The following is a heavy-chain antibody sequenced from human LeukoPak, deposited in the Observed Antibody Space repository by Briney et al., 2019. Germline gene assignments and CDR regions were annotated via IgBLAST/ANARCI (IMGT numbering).Heavy chain of an antibody. CDR3: AGFTRSGN. CDR1: GFTFSSYE. CDR2: ISSSGMTI. D-gene: IGHD3-10*01. Sequence: GRSLRLSCAASGFTFSSYEMHWVRQAPGKGLEWLSSISSSGMTIYYADSVKGRFTLSRDNAKNSLYLQMTSLRAEDTAVYYCAGFTRSGNWGQGTLVTVSS. V-gene: IGHV3-48*03. J-gene: IGHJ4*02.